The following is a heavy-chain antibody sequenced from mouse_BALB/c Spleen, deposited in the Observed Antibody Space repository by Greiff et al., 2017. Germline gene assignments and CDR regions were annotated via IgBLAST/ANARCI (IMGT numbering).Heavy chain of an antibody. J-gene: IGHJ3*01. D-gene: IGHD2-2*01. Sequence: VKLMESGAELAKPGASVKMSCKASGYTFTSYWMHWVKQRPGQGLEWIGYINPSTGYTEYNQKFKDKATLTADKSSSTAYMQLSSLTSEDSAVYYCARYIYYGYDGFAYWGQGTLVTVSA. V-gene: IGHV1-7*01. CDR2: INPSTGYT. CDR1: GYTFTSYW. CDR3: ARYIYYGYDGFAY.